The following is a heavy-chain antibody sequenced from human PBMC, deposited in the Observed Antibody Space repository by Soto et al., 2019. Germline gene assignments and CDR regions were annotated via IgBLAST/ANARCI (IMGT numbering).Heavy chain of an antibody. CDR2: ISSTTNYI. V-gene: IGHV3-21*01. CDR3: ARESEDLTSNFDY. Sequence: GGSLRLSSAASGFTFTRYSMNWVRQAPGKGLEWVSSISSTTNYIYYADSMKGRFTVSRDNAKNSVYLEMNSLSAEDTAPYYCARESEDLTSNFDYWGQGTLVTVS. CDR1: GFTFTRYS. J-gene: IGHJ4*02.